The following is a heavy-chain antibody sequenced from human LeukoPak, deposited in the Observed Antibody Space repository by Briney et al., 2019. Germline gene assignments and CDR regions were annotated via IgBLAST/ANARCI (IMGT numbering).Heavy chain of an antibody. CDR1: GFTFSNYG. Sequence: TGGSLRLSCAASGFTFSNYGMHWVRQAPGKGLEWVAVISYDGNNKYYADSVMGRFTISRDNSKNTLSLQMNSLRAEDTAVYYCAKDLERYFDWLSGDAFDIWGQGTMVTVSS. J-gene: IGHJ3*02. CDR2: ISYDGNNK. V-gene: IGHV3-30*18. D-gene: IGHD3-9*01. CDR3: AKDLERYFDWLSGDAFDI.